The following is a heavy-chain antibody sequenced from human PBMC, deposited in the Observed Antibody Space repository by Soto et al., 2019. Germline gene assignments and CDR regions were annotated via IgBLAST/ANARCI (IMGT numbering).Heavy chain of an antibody. CDR1: GGSFSDYY. CDR3: ARVLPYYYDSGTYRPDNSFYCMDV. D-gene: IGHD3-10*01. CDR2: INHGGST. Sequence: QVQLQQWGAGLLKPSETLSLNCAVSGGSFSDYYWSWIRQPPGKGLEWIGAINHGGSTNYSPSLRSRVTISVDTSMNQFSLKLSSMTAADTAMYYCARVLPYYYDSGTYRPDNSFYCMDVWGQVTTVTVSS. V-gene: IGHV4-34*01. J-gene: IGHJ6*02.